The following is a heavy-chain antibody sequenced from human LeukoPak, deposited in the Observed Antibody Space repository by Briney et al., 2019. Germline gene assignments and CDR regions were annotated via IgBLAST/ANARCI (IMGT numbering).Heavy chain of an antibody. V-gene: IGHV3-9*01. CDR2: ISWNSGSI. J-gene: IGHJ4*02. D-gene: IGHD6-13*01. CDR1: GFTFDDYA. Sequence: GGSLRLSCAASGFTFDDYAMHWVRQAPGKGLEWVSGISWNSGSIGYADSAKGRFTISRDNSKNTLYLQMNSLRAEDTAVYYCARGLRYSSTWWYVFDYWGQGTLVTVSS. CDR3: ARGLRYSSTWWYVFDY.